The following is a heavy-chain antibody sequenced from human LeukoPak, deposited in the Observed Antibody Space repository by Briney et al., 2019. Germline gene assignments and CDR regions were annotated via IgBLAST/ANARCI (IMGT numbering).Heavy chain of an antibody. J-gene: IGHJ5*02. CDR2: IRYDGSNK. Sequence: GGSLGLSCVASGFTFNTYRMHWVRQAPGKGLEWVAFIRYDGSNKYYADSVKGRFTISRDNSKNTLYLQMNSLRAEDTAVYYCAKGGIRLWLPWFDPWGQGTLVTVSS. D-gene: IGHD5-18*01. CDR3: AKGGIRLWLPWFDP. CDR1: GFTFNTYR. V-gene: IGHV3-30*02.